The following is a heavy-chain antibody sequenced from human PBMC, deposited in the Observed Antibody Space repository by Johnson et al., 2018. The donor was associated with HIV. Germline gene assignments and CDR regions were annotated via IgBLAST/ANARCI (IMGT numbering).Heavy chain of an antibody. CDR1: GFTFDDYG. J-gene: IGHJ3*02. D-gene: IGHD2-15*01. V-gene: IGHV3-30*02. CDR3: AREGQDFNEAFDI. Sequence: QMQLVESGGGVVRPGGSLRLSCPASGFTFDDYGMTWVRQAPGKGLECVAFIRYDGDNQYYGDSVKGRFTISRDNSKNTLYLQMNSLRAEDTAVYYCAREGQDFNEAFDIWCQGTMVTVSS. CDR2: IRYDGDNQ.